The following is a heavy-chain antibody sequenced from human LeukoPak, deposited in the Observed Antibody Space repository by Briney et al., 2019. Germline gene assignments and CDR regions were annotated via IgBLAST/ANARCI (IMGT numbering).Heavy chain of an antibody. CDR1: GGSFSGYY. CDR2: INHSGST. CDR3: ARVGRGKLRDAFDI. D-gene: IGHD1-26*01. Sequence: KPSETLSLTCAVYGGSFSGYYWSWIRQPPGKGLEWIGEINHSGSTNYNPSLKSRVTISVDTSKNQFSLKLSSVTAADTAVYYCARVGRGKLRDAFDIWGQGTMVTVSS. V-gene: IGHV4-34*01. J-gene: IGHJ3*02.